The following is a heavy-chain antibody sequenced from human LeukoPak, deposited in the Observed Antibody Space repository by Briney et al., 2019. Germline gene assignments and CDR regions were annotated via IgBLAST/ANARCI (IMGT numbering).Heavy chain of an antibody. D-gene: IGHD4-17*01. Sequence: SETLSLTCTVSGGSISSSSYYWGWIRQPPGKGLEWIGSIYYSGSTYYNPSLKSRVTISVDTSKNQFSLKLSSVTAADTAVYYCARRTDWFDPWGQGTLVTVSS. V-gene: IGHV4-39*07. J-gene: IGHJ5*02. CDR2: IYYSGST. CDR3: ARRTDWFDP. CDR1: GGSISSSSYY.